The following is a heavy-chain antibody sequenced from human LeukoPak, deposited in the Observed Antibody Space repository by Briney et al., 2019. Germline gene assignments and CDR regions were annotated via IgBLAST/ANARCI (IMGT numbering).Heavy chain of an antibody. J-gene: IGHJ5*02. D-gene: IGHD3-10*01. CDR3: ARAPRLWFGEFRNWFDP. CDR1: GGSISSGSYY. Sequence: SETLSLTCTVSGGSISSGSYYWGWIRQPPGKGLEWIGSIYYSGSTYYNPSLKSRVTISVDTSKNQFSLKLSSVTAADTAVYYCARAPRLWFGEFRNWFDPWGQGTLVTVSS. CDR2: IYYSGST. V-gene: IGHV4-39*07.